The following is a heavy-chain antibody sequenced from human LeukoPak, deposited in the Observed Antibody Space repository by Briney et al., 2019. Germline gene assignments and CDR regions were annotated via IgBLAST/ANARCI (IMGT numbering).Heavy chain of an antibody. J-gene: IGHJ4*02. Sequence: GGSLRLSCAASGFTFSSYSMNWVRQAPGKGLEWVSYISSSSSTIYYADSVKGRFTISRDNAKNSLYLQMNSLRAEDTAVYYCARGEELLRRVPDYWGRGTLVTVSS. CDR2: ISSSSSTI. CDR3: ARGEELLRRVPDY. D-gene: IGHD1-26*01. CDR1: GFTFSSYS. V-gene: IGHV3-48*01.